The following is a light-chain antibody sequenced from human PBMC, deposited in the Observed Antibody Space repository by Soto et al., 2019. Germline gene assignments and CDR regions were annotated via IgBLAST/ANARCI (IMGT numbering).Light chain of an antibody. CDR3: QQSYSTLSIT. V-gene: IGKV1-39*01. CDR2: AAS. Sequence: DIQMTQSPSSLSASVGVRVTITRWASESIRSYLNWYQQKPGKAPKLLIYAASSLQSGVPSRFSGSGSGTDFTLTISSLQPEDFATYYCQQSYSTLSITFGQGTRLEIK. CDR1: ESIRSY. J-gene: IGKJ5*01.